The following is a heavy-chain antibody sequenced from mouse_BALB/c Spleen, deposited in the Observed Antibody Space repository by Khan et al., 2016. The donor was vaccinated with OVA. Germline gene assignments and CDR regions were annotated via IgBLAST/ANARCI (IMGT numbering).Heavy chain of an antibody. J-gene: IGHJ2*01. CDR2: ISYSGRT. CDR3: ARAVTITTVVATDFDY. V-gene: IGHV3-2*02. CDR1: GYSITSDYA. Sequence: VQLKQSGPGLVKPSQSLSLTCTVTGYSITSDYAWNWIRQFPGNKLAWLGYISYSGRTSDNPSLKSRISITRDTSKTQFFLQLNSVTTEDTATYYGARAVTITTVVATDFDYWGQGTTLTVSS. D-gene: IGHD1-1*01.